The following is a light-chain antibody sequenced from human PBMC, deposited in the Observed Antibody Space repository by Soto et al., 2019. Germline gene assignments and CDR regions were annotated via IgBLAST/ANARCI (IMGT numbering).Light chain of an antibody. CDR1: SSDVGGNYVSWY. Sequence: QSALTQPASVSGSPGQSITISCTGTSSDVGGNYVSWYVSWYQQHPGKVPKLIIYDDDDRPSGVSNRFSGSKSDSTASLTISRLQAEDAADYYCSSYANRRTVIFGGGTQLTVL. V-gene: IGLV2-14*03. CDR2: DDD. CDR3: SSYANRRTVI. J-gene: IGLJ2*01.